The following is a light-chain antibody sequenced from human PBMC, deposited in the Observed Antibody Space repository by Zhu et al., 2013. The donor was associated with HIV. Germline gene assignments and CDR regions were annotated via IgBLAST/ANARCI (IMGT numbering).Light chain of an antibody. Sequence: EIVLTQSPVTLSLSPGERATLSCRASQSVSSDLAWYQQKPGQAPRLLIYGASTRATGIPARFSGSGSGTEFTLTISSLQSEDFAFYYCQQYNNWPPWTFGQGTKVEI. V-gene: IGKV3-15*01. CDR1: QSVSSD. J-gene: IGKJ1*01. CDR3: QQYNNWPPWT. CDR2: GAS.